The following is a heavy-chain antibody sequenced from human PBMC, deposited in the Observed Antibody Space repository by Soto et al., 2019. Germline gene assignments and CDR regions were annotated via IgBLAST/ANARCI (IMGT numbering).Heavy chain of an antibody. CDR2: INPSGGST. CDR1: GYTFTSYY. Sequence: GASVKVSCKASGYTFTSYYMHWVRQAPGQGLEWMGIINPSGGSTSYAQKFQGRVTMTRDTSTSTVYMELSSLRSEDTAVYYCAREFVVVAAKYTDPHYWYFDLWGRGTLVTVSS. D-gene: IGHD2-15*01. CDR3: AREFVVVAAKYTDPHYWYFDL. J-gene: IGHJ2*01. V-gene: IGHV1-46*01.